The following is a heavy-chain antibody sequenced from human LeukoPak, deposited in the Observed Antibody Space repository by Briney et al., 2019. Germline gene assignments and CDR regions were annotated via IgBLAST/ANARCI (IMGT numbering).Heavy chain of an antibody. Sequence: TGGSLRLSCAPSGFTFSNYGMHWVRQAPGKGLEWVAVIWYDGSNKYYADSVKGRFTISRDNSKNTLYLQMNSLRAEDTAVYYCARSLERDYHGSNYYMNNWFDPWGQGTVVTVSS. V-gene: IGHV3-33*01. CDR2: IWYDGSNK. CDR3: ARSLERDYHGSNYYMNNWFDP. CDR1: GFTFSNYG. D-gene: IGHD3-10*01. J-gene: IGHJ5*02.